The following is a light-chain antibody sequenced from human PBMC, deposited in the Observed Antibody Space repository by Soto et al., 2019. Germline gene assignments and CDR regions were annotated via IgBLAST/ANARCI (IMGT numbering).Light chain of an antibody. CDR2: AAS. J-gene: IGKJ3*01. CDR3: QKYSSVPV. Sequence: DMQMTQSPTSLSASVGDRVTSTCRASQGIRNFVAWYQQKQGKAPKLLIYAASTLQSGVPSRFSGSGSGTDFTLTINSLQPEDVATYSCQKYSSVPVFGPGTKVEIK. V-gene: IGKV1-27*01. CDR1: QGIRNF.